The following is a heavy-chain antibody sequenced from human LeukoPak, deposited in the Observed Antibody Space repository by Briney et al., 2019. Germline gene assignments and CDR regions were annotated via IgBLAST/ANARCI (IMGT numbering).Heavy chain of an antibody. CDR2: INHRGST. CDR3: ARFRLYCSGGSCYSAGPYYYYGMDV. J-gene: IGHJ6*02. Sequence: SETLSLTCAVYGGSFSGYYWSWIRQPPGKGLEWIGEINHRGSTNYNPSLKSRVTISVDTSKNQFSLKLSSVTAADTAVYYCARFRLYCSGGSCYSAGPYYYYGMDVWGQGTTVTVSS. V-gene: IGHV4-34*01. D-gene: IGHD2-15*01. CDR1: GGSFSGYY.